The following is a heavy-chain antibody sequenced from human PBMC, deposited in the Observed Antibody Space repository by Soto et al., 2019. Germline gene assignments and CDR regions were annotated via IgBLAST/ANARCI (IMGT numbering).Heavy chain of an antibody. V-gene: IGHV6-1*01. D-gene: IGHD3-22*01. CDR1: GDSVSSNSAA. CDR2: TYYRSKWYN. J-gene: IGHJ4*02. CDR3: ARGISPSYYDSSGYYTLDY. Sequence: SQTLSLTCAISGDSVSSNSAAWNWIRQSPSRGLEWLGRTYYRSKWYNDYAVSVKSRITINPDTSRNQFSLQLNSVTPEDTAVYYCARGISPSYYDSSGYYTLDYWGQGTLVTVSS.